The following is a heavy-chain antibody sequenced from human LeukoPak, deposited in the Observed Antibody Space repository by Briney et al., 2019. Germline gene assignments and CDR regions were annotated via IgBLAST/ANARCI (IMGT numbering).Heavy chain of an antibody. Sequence: APVKVSCKASGYTFTGYYMHWVRQAPGQGLEWMGWINPNSGGTNYAQKFQGRVTMTRDTSISTAYMELSRLRSDDTAVYYCAREGLGVVVPASMDVWGKGTTVTVSS. CDR3: AREGLGVVVPASMDV. CDR2: INPNSGGT. J-gene: IGHJ6*04. CDR1: GYTFTGYY. V-gene: IGHV1-2*02. D-gene: IGHD2-2*01.